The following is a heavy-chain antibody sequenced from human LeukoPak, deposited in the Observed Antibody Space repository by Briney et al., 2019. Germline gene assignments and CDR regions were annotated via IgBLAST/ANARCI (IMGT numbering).Heavy chain of an antibody. V-gene: IGHV4-39*01. J-gene: IGHJ4*02. D-gene: IGHD6-13*01. CDR3: ARLAGAAAGILGY. CDR2: IYYSGST. Sequence: PSETLSLTCTVSGGSISSSSYYWGWIRQPPGKGLEWIGSIYYSGSTYYNPSLKSRVTISVDTSKNQFSLKLSSVTAADTAVYYCARLAGAAAGILGYWGQGTLVTVSS. CDR1: GGSISSSSYY.